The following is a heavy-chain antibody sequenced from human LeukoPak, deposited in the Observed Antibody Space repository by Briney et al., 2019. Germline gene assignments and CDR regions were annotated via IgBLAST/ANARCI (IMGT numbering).Heavy chain of an antibody. Sequence: GGSLRLSCAASGFTFSSYAMSWVRQAPGKGLEWVSAISGSGGSTYYADSVKGRFTISRDNSKNTLYLQMNSLRAEDTAVYYCAKDVGVILYDYYGSGSYVFDYWGQGTPVTVSS. D-gene: IGHD3-10*01. V-gene: IGHV3-23*01. CDR2: ISGSGGST. CDR3: AKDVGVILYDYYGSGSYVFDY. CDR1: GFTFSSYA. J-gene: IGHJ4*02.